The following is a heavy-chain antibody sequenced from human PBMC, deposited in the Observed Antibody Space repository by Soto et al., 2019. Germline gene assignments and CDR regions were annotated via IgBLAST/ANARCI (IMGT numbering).Heavy chain of an antibody. CDR2: FSYTGST. D-gene: IGHD6-13*01. J-gene: IGHJ4*02. V-gene: IGHV4-59*01. CDR3: ARRYSSSSDY. Sequence: PSETLSLTCTVSGGSISSCFWSWIRQAPGKGLEWIGYFSYTGSTSYNPSLKSRVTISVDTSKNHFSLKLSSVSTADTAVYYCARRYSSSSDYWGQGTLVTVPQ. CDR1: GGSISSCF.